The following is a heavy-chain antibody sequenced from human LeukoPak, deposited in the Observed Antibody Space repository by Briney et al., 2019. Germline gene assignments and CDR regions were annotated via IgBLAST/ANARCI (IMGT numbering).Heavy chain of an antibody. Sequence: PGGSLRLSCAASGFTFSSYAMSWVRQAPGKGLEWVSAISGSGGSTYYADSVKGRFTISRDNSKNTLYLQMNSLRAEDTAVYYCAKDRRYCSSTSCYLDWFDPWGQGTLVTVSS. D-gene: IGHD2-2*01. CDR2: ISGSGGST. CDR1: GFTFSSYA. V-gene: IGHV3-23*01. CDR3: AKDRRYCSSTSCYLDWFDP. J-gene: IGHJ5*02.